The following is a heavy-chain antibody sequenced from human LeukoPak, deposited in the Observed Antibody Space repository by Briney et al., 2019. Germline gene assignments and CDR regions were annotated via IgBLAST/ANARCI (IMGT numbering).Heavy chain of an antibody. Sequence: ASVKPSCKASGYTFTSYDINSVRRAAGHGRRGLGWMNPNSGNTGHAQKFQGEVTMTRNTSISTAYMELSSLRSEDTAVYYCAREVDYDFWSGYFRAGSRKDDAFDIWGQGTMVTVSS. CDR3: AREVDYDFWSGYFRAGSRKDDAFDI. V-gene: IGHV1-8*01. J-gene: IGHJ3*02. CDR1: GYTFTSYD. D-gene: IGHD3-3*01. CDR2: MNPNSGNT.